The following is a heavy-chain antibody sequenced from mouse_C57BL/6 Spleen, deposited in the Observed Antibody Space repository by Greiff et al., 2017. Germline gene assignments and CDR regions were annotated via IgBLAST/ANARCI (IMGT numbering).Heavy chain of an antibody. CDR2: IRNKANNHET. J-gene: IGHJ3*01. V-gene: IGHV6-6*01. D-gene: IGHD2-1*01. CDR3: TSHGNLFAY. CDR1: GFTFSDAW. Sequence: EVQLVESGGGLVQPGGSMKLSCAASGFTFSDAWMDWVRQSPEQGLEWVAEIRNKANNHETYYAESVKGRLTISRDDSKSSVYLQRNILRAEDTGIYYSTSHGNLFAYWGQGTLVTVSA.